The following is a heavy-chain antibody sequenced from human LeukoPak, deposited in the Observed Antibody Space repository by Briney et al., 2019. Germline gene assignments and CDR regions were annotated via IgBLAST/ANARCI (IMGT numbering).Heavy chain of an antibody. CDR2: MNPASGDT. D-gene: IGHD5-12*01. J-gene: IGHJ4*02. CDR1: GYTFSDYY. Sequence: ASVKVSCKASGYTFSDYYIHWVRQAPGQRLEWMGRMNPASGDTKFAQKFQGRVTMTRATSISTAYMDLNRLTSDDTAVYYCARDTRRGFTGYDMPGDWGQGTLVTVSS. CDR3: ARDTRRGFTGYDMPGD. V-gene: IGHV1-2*06.